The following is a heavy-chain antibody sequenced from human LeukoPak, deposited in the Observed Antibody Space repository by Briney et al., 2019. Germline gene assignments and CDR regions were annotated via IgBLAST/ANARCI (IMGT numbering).Heavy chain of an antibody. CDR3: AKQKLGMASFAFDI. CDR1: GFTFDDYA. J-gene: IGHJ3*02. Sequence: GGSLRLSCAASGFTFDDYAMHWVRQAPGKGLEWVPLISGDGGSTYYADSVKGRFTISRDNSKNSLYLQMNSLRTEDTALYYCAKQKLGMASFAFDIWGQGTMVTVSS. CDR2: ISGDGGST. V-gene: IGHV3-43*02. D-gene: IGHD7-27*01.